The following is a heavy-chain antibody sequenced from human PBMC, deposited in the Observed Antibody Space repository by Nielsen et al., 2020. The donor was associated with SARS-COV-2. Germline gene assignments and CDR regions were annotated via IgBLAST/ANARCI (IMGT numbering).Heavy chain of an antibody. CDR2: ISAGIGDT. Sequence: ASVKVSCKASGYTFPDHSMHWLRQAPGQRLEWMGWISAGIGDTKYSQKFQGRVTITRDTSASTAYMELSSLRSEDTAVYYCARLPYYGSGYWGQGTLVTVSS. CDR3: ARLPYYGSGY. CDR1: GYTFPDHS. D-gene: IGHD3-10*01. J-gene: IGHJ4*02. V-gene: IGHV1-3*01.